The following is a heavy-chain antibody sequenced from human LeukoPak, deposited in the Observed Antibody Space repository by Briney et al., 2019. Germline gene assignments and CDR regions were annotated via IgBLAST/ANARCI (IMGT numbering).Heavy chain of an antibody. V-gene: IGHV5-51*01. CDR2: IYPGDSDT. D-gene: IGHD2-21*01. CDR3: ARLGGDYNSASDS. CDR1: GYIFPTYW. Sequence: GESLKISCKGSGYIFPTYWIGWVRQMPGKGLEWMGVIYPGDSDTRYSPSFQGQVTISADKSLSTAYLQWSSLKASDTAMYYCARLGGDYNSASDSWGQGTLVTVSS. J-gene: IGHJ4*02.